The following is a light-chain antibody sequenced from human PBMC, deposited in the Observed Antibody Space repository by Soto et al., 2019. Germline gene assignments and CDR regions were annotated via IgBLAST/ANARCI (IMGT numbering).Light chain of an antibody. V-gene: IGKV1-33*01. CDR1: QDITIY. Sequence: DIPMTQSPSSLSASVGDRVTITCQASQDITIYLNWYQQKPGKGPRLLISDASTLATGIPSRFSGSGSGKNFTFTISSLRPEDMATYYCLQFDDLPLTFGGGTKVEIK. CDR2: DAS. J-gene: IGKJ4*01. CDR3: LQFDDLPLT.